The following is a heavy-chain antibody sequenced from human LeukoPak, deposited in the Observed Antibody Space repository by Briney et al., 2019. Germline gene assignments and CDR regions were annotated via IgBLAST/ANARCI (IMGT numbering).Heavy chain of an antibody. CDR2: ISGSGGST. CDR3: ASSSLRYFDWSHPPDY. D-gene: IGHD3-9*01. J-gene: IGHJ4*02. CDR1: GFTFSSYA. Sequence: PGGSLRLSCAASGFTFSSYAMSWVRQAPGKGLEWVSAISGSGGSTYYADSVKGRFTISRDNSKNTLYLQMSSLRAEDTAVYYCASSSLRYFDWSHPPDYWGQGTLVTVSS. V-gene: IGHV3-23*01.